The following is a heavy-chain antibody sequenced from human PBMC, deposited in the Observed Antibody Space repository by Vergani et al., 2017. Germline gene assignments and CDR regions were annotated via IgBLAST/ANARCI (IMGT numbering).Heavy chain of an antibody. J-gene: IGHJ6*03. D-gene: IGHD1-26*01. CDR3: VYRKTEGATTGCFYPFYSYYYMDV. CDR1: GFSLNTRGVS. CDR2: IYWNDDQ. V-gene: IGHV2-5*04. Sequence: QITLKESGPTLVKPTQTLTLTCTFSGFSLNTRGVSVAWIRQPPGKALDWLALIYWNDDQHYSPSLNNRVTITKDTSKNQVVLTMTNMDYVDTGTYYCVYRKTEGATTGCFYPFYSYYYMDVWGKGTTVTVSS.